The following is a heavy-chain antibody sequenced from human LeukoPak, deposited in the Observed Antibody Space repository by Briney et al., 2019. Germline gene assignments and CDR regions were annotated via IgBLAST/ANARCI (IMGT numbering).Heavy chain of an antibody. CDR1: GYTFTDYY. D-gene: IGHD6-6*01. Sequence: ATVKISCKVSGYTFTDYYMHWVQQAPGKGLEWMGLVDPEDGETIYAEKFQGRVTITADTSTDTAYMELSSLRSEDTAVYYCATAGPPEAKQLIEGCFDYSGQGSLVTVS. CDR2: VDPEDGET. J-gene: IGHJ4*02. V-gene: IGHV1-69-2*01. CDR3: ATAGPPEAKQLIEGCFDY.